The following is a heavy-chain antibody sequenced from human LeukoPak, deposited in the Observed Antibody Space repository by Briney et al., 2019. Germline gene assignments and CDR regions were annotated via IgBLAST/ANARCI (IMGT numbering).Heavy chain of an antibody. Sequence: SETLSLTCTVSGGSISSGGYYWSWTRQHPGKGLEWIGYIYYSGSTYYNPPLKSRVTISVDTSKNQFSLKLSSVTAADTAVYYCARDQFPYCSGGSCYNWSDPWGQGTLVTVSS. CDR1: GGSISSGGYY. V-gene: IGHV4-31*03. CDR3: ARDQFPYCSGGSCYNWSDP. D-gene: IGHD2-15*01. CDR2: IYYSGST. J-gene: IGHJ5*02.